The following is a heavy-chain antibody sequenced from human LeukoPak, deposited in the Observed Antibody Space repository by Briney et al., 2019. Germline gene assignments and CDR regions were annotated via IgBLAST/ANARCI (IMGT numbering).Heavy chain of an antibody. CDR1: GGSISSYY. V-gene: IGHV4-59*01. Sequence: PSETLSLTYTVSGGSISSYYWSWIRQPPGKGLEWIGYIYYSGSTNYNPSLKSRVTISVDTSKNQFSLKLSSVTAADTAVYYCARASARLLGRFDPWGQGTLVTVSS. CDR2: IYYSGST. J-gene: IGHJ5*02. CDR3: ARASARLLGRFDP. D-gene: IGHD3-22*01.